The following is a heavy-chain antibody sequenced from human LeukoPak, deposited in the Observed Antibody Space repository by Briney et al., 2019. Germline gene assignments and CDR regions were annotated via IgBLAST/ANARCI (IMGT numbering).Heavy chain of an antibody. V-gene: IGHV1-3*04. J-gene: IGHJ1*01. Sequence: ASVKVSCKTSGYTFTNYGMHWVRQAPRQSLEWMGWTNTGNGNTKSSQKFQDRVALTRDTSASTAYMELNSLSSGDTAVYYCARVPLHDASGRYYPHWGQGTLVTVSS. CDR3: ARVPLHDASGRYYPH. CDR2: TNTGNGNT. CDR1: GYTFTNYG. D-gene: IGHD3-22*01.